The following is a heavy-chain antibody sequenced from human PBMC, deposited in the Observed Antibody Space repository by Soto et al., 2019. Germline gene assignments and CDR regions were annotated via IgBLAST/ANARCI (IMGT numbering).Heavy chain of an antibody. J-gene: IGHJ4*02. D-gene: IGHD3-10*01. Sequence: QVQLQESGPGLVTPSQTLSLTCTVSGGSISSGDYYWSWIRQPPGKGLEWIGYIYYSGSTYYNPSLKSRVTISVDMSKNQFSLKLSSVTAADTAVYYCARSRADYYGSGSYYGYWGQGTLVTVSS. V-gene: IGHV4-30-4*01. CDR1: GGSISSGDYY. CDR2: IYYSGST. CDR3: ARSRADYYGSGSYYGY.